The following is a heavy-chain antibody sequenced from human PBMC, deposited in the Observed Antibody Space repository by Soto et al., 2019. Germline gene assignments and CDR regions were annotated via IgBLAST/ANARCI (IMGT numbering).Heavy chain of an antibody. J-gene: IGHJ4*02. CDR1: GYTFTSYG. CDR3: ARGSIIPLKRSNSVVAATLNPRWDY. CDR2: ISAYNGNT. Sequence: GASVKVSCKASGYTFTSYGISWVRQAPGQGLEWMGWISAYNGNTNYAQKLQGRVTMTTDTSTSTAYMELSSLRSEDTAVYYCARGSIIPLKRSNSVVAATLNPRWDYWGQGTLVTVSS. D-gene: IGHD2-15*01. V-gene: IGHV1-18*04.